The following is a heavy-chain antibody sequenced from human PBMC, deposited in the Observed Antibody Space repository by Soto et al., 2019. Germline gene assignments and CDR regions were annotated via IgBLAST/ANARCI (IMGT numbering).Heavy chain of an antibody. V-gene: IGHV4-39*01. J-gene: IGHJ4*02. CDR1: GGSISSSSYY. Sequence: SETLSLTCTVSGGSISSSSYYWGWIRKPPGKGLEWIGGIYYSGGTYYNPSLKSRVTISVATSKNQFSLKLSSVTAADTAVYYCARGITIFGVVRPFDYWGQGTLVTVSS. CDR3: ARGITIFGVVRPFDY. D-gene: IGHD3-3*01. CDR2: IYYSGGT.